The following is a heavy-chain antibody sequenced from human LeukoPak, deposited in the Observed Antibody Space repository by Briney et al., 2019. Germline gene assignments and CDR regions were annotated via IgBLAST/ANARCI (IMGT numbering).Heavy chain of an antibody. CDR3: ARAAGGVSGYDLYYFDY. D-gene: IGHD5-12*01. CDR1: GFTFSSYG. Sequence: GGSLRLSCAASGFTFSSYGMHWVRQAPGKGLEWVAFIHYDGNNKYYADSVKGRFTISRDNSKNTLYLQMNSLRAEDTAVYYCARAAGGVSGYDLYYFDYWGQGALVTVSS. V-gene: IGHV3-30*02. J-gene: IGHJ4*02. CDR2: IHYDGNNK.